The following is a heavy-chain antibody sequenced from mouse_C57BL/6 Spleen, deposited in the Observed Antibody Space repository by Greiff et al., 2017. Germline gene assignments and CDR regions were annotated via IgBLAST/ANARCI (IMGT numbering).Heavy chain of an antibody. V-gene: IGHV10-1*01. CDR3: GRHGIARVYAMDY. D-gene: IGHD3-3*01. J-gene: IGHJ4*01. Sequence: EVQGVESGGGLVQPKGSLKLSCAASGFSFNTYAMNWVRQAPGEGLEWVARIRSKSNNYATYYANSVKDRFTIARDDSESMLYLQMNNLKTEDTAMYCCGRHGIARVYAMDYWGQGTSVTVSS. CDR2: IRSKSNNYAT. CDR1: GFSFNTYA.